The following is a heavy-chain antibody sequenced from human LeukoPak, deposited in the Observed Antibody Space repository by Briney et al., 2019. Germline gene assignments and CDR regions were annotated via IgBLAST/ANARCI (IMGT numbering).Heavy chain of an antibody. CDR2: IIPFTNTI. CDR3: ARGWELLYFY. Sequence: SVKVSCKASGGTFSSYAISWVRQAPGQGLEWMGVIIPFTNTINYAEKFQGRVAITADKSTSTAYMELSSLRSEDTAVYYCARGWELLYFYWGQGTLVTVSS. CDR1: GGTFSSYA. D-gene: IGHD1-26*01. V-gene: IGHV1-69*06. J-gene: IGHJ4*02.